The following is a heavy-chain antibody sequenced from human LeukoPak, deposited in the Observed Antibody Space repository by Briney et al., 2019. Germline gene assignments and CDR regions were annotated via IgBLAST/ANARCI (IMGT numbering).Heavy chain of an antibody. J-gene: IGHJ6*04. D-gene: IGHD2-15*01. CDR1: GFTFSSYG. CDR2: IWYDGSIK. CDR3: ARAVCTDGSWKRCAYYVIDV. Sequence: GRSLRLSCAASGFTFSSYGMHWVRQAPGKGLEWVAVIWYDGSIKYYVDSVKGRFTVSRDNPENTLYLQMNSLRAEDTAVYYCARAVCTDGSWKRCAYYVIDVGGERTMVTVSS. V-gene: IGHV3-33*01.